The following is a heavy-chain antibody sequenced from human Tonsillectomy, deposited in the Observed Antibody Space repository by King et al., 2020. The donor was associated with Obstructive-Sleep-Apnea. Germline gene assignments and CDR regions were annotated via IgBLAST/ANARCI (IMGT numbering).Heavy chain of an antibody. V-gene: IGHV4-4*02. CDR1: GGSISSSNW. CDR3: TTAAYSSSWYYFDY. Sequence: QLQESGPGLVKPSGTLSLTCAVSGGSISSSNWWSWVRQPPGKGLEWIGEVYHSGSTNYNPALKSRVTISVDKSKNQFSLKLSSVTAADTAVYYCTTAAYSSSWYYFDYWGQGTLVTVSS. CDR2: VYHSGST. J-gene: IGHJ4*02. D-gene: IGHD6-13*01.